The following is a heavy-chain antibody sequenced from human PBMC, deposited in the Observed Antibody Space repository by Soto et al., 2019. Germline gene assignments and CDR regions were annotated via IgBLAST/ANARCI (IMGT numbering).Heavy chain of an antibody. Sequence: SLRLSCAASGFTFSSYAMSWVRQAPGKGLEWVSAISGSGGSTYYAGSVKGRFTISRDNAKNSLYLQMNSLRAEDTAMYYCARVRFGEWGYAMDVWGQGTTVTVSS. D-gene: IGHD3-10*01. CDR1: GFTFSSYA. J-gene: IGHJ6*02. V-gene: IGHV3-23*01. CDR3: ARVRFGEWGYAMDV. CDR2: ISGSGGST.